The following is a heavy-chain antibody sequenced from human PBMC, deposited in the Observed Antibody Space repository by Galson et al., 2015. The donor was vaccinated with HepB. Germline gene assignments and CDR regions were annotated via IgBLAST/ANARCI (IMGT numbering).Heavy chain of an antibody. Sequence: SLRLSCAASGFTFSSYSMNWVRQAPGKGLEWVSSISSSSSYIYYADSVKGRFTISRDNAKNSLYLQMNSLRAEDTAVYYCAGVEMAWYSSGWGYYWGQGTLVTVSS. CDR2: ISSSSSYI. CDR3: AGVEMAWYSSGWGYY. CDR1: GFTFSSYS. V-gene: IGHV3-21*01. J-gene: IGHJ4*02. D-gene: IGHD6-19*01.